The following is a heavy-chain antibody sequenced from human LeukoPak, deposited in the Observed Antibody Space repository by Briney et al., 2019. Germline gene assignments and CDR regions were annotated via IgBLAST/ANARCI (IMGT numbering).Heavy chain of an antibody. Sequence: PGRSLRLSCAASGFTFSSYGMHWVRQAPGKGLEWVAVISYDGSNKYYADSVKGRFTISRDNSKNTLYLQMNSLRAEDTAVYYCAKDYGRVFGSGSYWTNYYYGMDVWGQGTTVTVSS. J-gene: IGHJ6*02. CDR1: GFTFSSYG. CDR3: AKDYGRVFGSGSYWTNYYYGMDV. CDR2: ISYDGSNK. V-gene: IGHV3-30*18. D-gene: IGHD3-10*01.